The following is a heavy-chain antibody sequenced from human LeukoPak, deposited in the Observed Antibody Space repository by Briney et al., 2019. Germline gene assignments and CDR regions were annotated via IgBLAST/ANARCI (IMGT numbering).Heavy chain of an antibody. V-gene: IGHV3-13*04. Sequence: GGSLRLSCAAPGFSFTTYAMHWVRQAPGKGLEWVSSIGKGSDTYYPASVKGRFTVSREDAKNSLYLQMNSLRAEDTAVYYCARARSGYEGDYFDYWGQGTLVTVSS. J-gene: IGHJ4*02. D-gene: IGHD5-12*01. CDR2: IGKGSDT. CDR3: ARARSGYEGDYFDY. CDR1: GFSFTTYA.